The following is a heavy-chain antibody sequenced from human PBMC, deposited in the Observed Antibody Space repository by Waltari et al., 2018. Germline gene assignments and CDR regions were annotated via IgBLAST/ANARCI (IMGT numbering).Heavy chain of an antibody. CDR1: GFTVSSHY. CDR3: ARGRDSSSWGGAFDI. CDR2: IYSGGST. D-gene: IGHD6-13*01. Sequence: EVQLVESGGGLIQPGGSLRLSCAASGFTVSSHYMSWVRQAPGKGVEGGAGIYSGGSTYYADSVKGRFTISRDNSKNTLYLQMNSPRAEDTAVYYCARGRDSSSWGGAFDIWGQGTMVTVSS. V-gene: IGHV3-53*01. J-gene: IGHJ3*02.